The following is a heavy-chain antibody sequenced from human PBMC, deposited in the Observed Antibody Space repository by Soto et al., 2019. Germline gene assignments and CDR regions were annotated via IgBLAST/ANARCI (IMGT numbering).Heavy chain of an antibody. V-gene: IGHV3-66*01. CDR1: GFTVSSNY. CDR3: ASIPILGATPRDY. Sequence: GGSLRLSCAASGFTVSSNYMSWVRQAPGKGLEWVSVIYSGGSTYYADSVKGRFTISRDNSKNTLYLQMNSLRAEDTAVYYCASIPILGATPRDYWGQGTLVTVSS. CDR2: IYSGGST. J-gene: IGHJ4*02. D-gene: IGHD1-26*01.